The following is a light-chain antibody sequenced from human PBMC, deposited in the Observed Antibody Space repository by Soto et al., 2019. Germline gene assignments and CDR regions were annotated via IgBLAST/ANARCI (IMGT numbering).Light chain of an antibody. V-gene: IGKV1-17*01. Sequence: DTQMTQSPSSLSASVGDTVTITCRASQAIRNDLGWYQQRPGNAPKCLIYAASSLRSGVPSRFSGSGSGREFTLTISSLQPEDFATYYCVQHNSYPRLTFGGGTKVEIK. CDR2: AAS. CDR1: QAIRND. CDR3: VQHNSYPRLT. J-gene: IGKJ4*01.